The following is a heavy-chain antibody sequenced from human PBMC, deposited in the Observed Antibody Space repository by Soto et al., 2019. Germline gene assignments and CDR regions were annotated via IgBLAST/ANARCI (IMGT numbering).Heavy chain of an antibody. CDR1: GDSVSSNSAA. V-gene: IGHV6-1*01. CDR3: ARSIVVVPAANLDY. Sequence: SQSLSLTCAISGDSVSSNSAAWNWIRQTTSRGLEWLGRTYYRSKWYNDYAVSVKSRITINPDTSKNQFSLQLNSVTPEDTAVYYCARSIVVVPAANLDYWGQGTLVTVSS. J-gene: IGHJ4*02. D-gene: IGHD2-2*01. CDR2: TYYRSKWYN.